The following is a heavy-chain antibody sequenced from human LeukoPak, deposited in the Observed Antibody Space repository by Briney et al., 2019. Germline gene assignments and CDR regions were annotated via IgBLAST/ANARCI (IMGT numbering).Heavy chain of an antibody. CDR2: MSYSGST. CDR3: ARQVVAVAGTGYFDY. D-gene: IGHD6-19*01. J-gene: IGHJ4*02. CDR1: GGSISGSSYY. V-gene: IGHV4-39*01. Sequence: PSVTLSLTCTVSGGSISGSSYYWGRIRQPPGKGLGWIGSMSYSGSTCYNPSLTSRVTISVDTSKNQFSLNLSSVTATDTAVYYCARQVVAVAGTGYFDYWGQGTLVTVSS.